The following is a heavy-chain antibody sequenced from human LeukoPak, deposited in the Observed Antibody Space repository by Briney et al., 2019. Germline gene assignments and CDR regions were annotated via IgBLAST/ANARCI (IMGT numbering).Heavy chain of an antibody. CDR2: INPSGGST. V-gene: IGHV1-46*01. Sequence: ASVKVSCKASEYTFTGYYMHWVRQAPGQGLEWMGIINPSGGSTSYAQKFQGRVTMTRDTSTSTVYMELSSLRSEDTAVYYCARDPLRTYGSGPFNWFDPWGQGTLVTVSS. CDR1: EYTFTGYY. J-gene: IGHJ5*02. CDR3: ARDPLRTYGSGPFNWFDP. D-gene: IGHD3-10*01.